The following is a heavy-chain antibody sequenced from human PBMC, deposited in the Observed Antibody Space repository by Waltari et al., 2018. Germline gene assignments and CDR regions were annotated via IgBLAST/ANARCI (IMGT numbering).Heavy chain of an antibody. CDR2: IRYDGSNK. CDR3: AKDNYDILTGYYLFDY. J-gene: IGHJ4*02. D-gene: IGHD3-9*01. V-gene: IGHV3-30*02. Sequence: QVQLVESGGGVVQPGGSLRLSCAASGFTFSSYGMHWVRQAPGKGLEWVAFIRYDGSNKDYADSVKGRFTISRDNSKNTLYLQMNSLRAEDTAVYYCAKDNYDILTGYYLFDYWGQGTLVTVSS. CDR1: GFTFSSYG.